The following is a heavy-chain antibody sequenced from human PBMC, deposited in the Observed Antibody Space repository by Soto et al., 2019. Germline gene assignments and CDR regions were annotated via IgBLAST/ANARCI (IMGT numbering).Heavy chain of an antibody. D-gene: IGHD3-3*01. J-gene: IGHJ1*01. Sequence: GGSLRLSCAASGFTFSSYAMSWVRQAPGKGLEWVSAISGSGGSTYYADSVKGRFTISRDNSKNTLYLQMNSLRAEDTAVYYCAKDNRFLEWLLPPPIGYFQHWGQGTLVTVSS. CDR1: GFTFSSYA. CDR2: ISGSGGST. CDR3: AKDNRFLEWLLPPPIGYFQH. V-gene: IGHV3-23*01.